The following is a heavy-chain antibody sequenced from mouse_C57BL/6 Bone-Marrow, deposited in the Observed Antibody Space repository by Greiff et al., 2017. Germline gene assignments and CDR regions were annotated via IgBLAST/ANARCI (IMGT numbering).Heavy chain of an antibody. J-gene: IGHJ2*01. CDR2: ISDGGSYT. D-gene: IGHD4-1*01. CDR1: GFTFSSYA. Sequence: EVQRVESGGGLVKPGGSLKLSCAASGFTFSSYAMSWVRQTPEKRLEWVATISDGGSYTYYPDNVKGRFTISRDNAKNNLYLQMSHLKSEDTAMYYCASLGFDYWGQGTTLTVSS. CDR3: ASLGFDY. V-gene: IGHV5-4*01.